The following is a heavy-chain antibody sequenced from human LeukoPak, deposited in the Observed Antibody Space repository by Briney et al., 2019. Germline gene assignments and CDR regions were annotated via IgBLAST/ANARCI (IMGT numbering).Heavy chain of an antibody. CDR1: GFAFSSYA. Sequence: GGSLRLSCAASGFAFSSYAMHWVRQAPGKGLEWVAVISKDGSDKYYPGSVRGRFTISRGNSKNTIYLQMDSLRAEDTAIYYCARDYWWNYDYWGQGTLVTVSS. CDR2: ISKDGSDK. J-gene: IGHJ4*02. CDR3: ARDYWWNYDY. D-gene: IGHD1-7*01. V-gene: IGHV3-30-3*01.